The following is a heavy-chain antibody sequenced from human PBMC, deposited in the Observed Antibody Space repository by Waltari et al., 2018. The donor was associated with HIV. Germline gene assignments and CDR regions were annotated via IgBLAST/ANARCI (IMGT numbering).Heavy chain of an antibody. CDR3: ARYSGYDYFFDY. CDR1: GFTLSRYT. V-gene: IGHV1-3*01. D-gene: IGHD5-12*01. Sequence: QVQLVQSGAEVKKPGASVKVSCKASGFTLSRYTIHWVRQAPGQSLEWRGWINADNGNTKYSEKFQGRVTITRDTSANTAYRELSSLRSEDTAVYYCARYSGYDYFFDYWGQGTLVTVSS. J-gene: IGHJ4*02. CDR2: INADNGNT.